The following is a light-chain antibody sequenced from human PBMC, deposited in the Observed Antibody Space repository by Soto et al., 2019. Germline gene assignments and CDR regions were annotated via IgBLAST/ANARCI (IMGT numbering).Light chain of an antibody. CDR2: DVS. Sequence: QSALSQPASVSGSPGQSITISCTGTSSDVGGYNYVSWYQQYPGKAPKLMIYDVSNRPSGVSNRFSGSKSGYTASLIISGLQAEDEADYYCISLTSSSTLVFGGGTQLTVL. CDR3: ISLTSSSTLV. V-gene: IGLV2-14*01. J-gene: IGLJ3*02. CDR1: SSDVGGYNY.